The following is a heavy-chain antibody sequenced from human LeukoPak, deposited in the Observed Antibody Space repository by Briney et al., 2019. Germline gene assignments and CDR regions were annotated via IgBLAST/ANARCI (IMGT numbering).Heavy chain of an antibody. J-gene: IGHJ4*02. CDR2: ISGSGGST. CDR1: GFTFSSYA. D-gene: IGHD3-10*01. V-gene: IGHV3-23*01. Sequence: GSLRLSCAASGFTFSSYAMSWVRQAPGKGLEWVSAISGSGGSTYYADSVKGRFTISRDNSKNTLCLQMNSLRAEDTAVYYCAKDPAYYYGSGSYYSGYWGQGTLVTVSS. CDR3: AKDPAYYYGSGSYYSGY.